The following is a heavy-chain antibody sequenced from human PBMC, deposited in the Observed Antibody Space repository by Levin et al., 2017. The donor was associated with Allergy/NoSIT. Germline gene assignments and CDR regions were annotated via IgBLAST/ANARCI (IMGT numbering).Heavy chain of an antibody. CDR1: GFNFGDYA. D-gene: IGHD1-20*01. J-gene: IGHJ4*02. CDR2: IASKAYRERT. Sequence: LSLTCTGSGFNFGDYAINWLRQAPGKGLEWVGYIASKAYRERTEYAASVKGRFFISRDDSKCIAYLQLNSLETKDTAGYYCARLHRDNYSPPFDYWGQGVLVTVSS. CDR3: ARLHRDNYSPPFDY. V-gene: IGHV3-49*03.